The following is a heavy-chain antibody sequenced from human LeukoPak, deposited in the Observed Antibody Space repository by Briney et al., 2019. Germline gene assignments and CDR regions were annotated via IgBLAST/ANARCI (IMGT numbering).Heavy chain of an antibody. CDR2: INPNSGGT. J-gene: IGHJ4*02. CDR3: AREAYSSSWLAY. V-gene: IGHV1-2*02. CDR1: GYTFTGYY. D-gene: IGHD6-13*01. Sequence: ASVKVSCKASGYTFTGYYIHWVRQAPGQGLEWMGWINPNSGGTNYAQKFQGRVTMTRDTSISTAYMELSRLRSDDTAVYYCAREAYSSSWLAYWGQGTLVTVSS.